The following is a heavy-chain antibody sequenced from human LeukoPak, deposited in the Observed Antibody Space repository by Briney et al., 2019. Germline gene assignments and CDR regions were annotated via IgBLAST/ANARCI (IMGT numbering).Heavy chain of an antibody. Sequence: GGSLRLSCAASGFTFSSYGMHWVRQAPGKGLEWVAFLRYDGSNKYYADYVKGRFTISRDNSKNTLYLQMNSLRAEDTAVYYCAKVMTTVTLFDYWGQGTLVTVSS. CDR3: AKVMTTVTLFDY. J-gene: IGHJ4*02. CDR2: LRYDGSNK. CDR1: GFTFSSYG. D-gene: IGHD4-17*01. V-gene: IGHV3-30*02.